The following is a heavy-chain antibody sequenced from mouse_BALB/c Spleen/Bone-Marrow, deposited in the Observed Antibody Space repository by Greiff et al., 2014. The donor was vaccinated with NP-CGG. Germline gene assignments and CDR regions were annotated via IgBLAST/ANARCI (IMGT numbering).Heavy chain of an antibody. CDR3: ARRGVYYYGSFDY. V-gene: IGHV1-69*01. CDR2: IDTSDSYT. D-gene: IGHD1-1*01. J-gene: IGHJ2*01. Sequence: SGAELVMPGASVKMSCKASGYTFTDYWMHWVKQRPGQGLEWIGAIDTSDSYTSYNQKFKGKATLTVDESSSTAYMQLSSLTSEDSAVYYCARRGVYYYGSFDYWGQGTTLTVSS. CDR1: GYTFTDYW.